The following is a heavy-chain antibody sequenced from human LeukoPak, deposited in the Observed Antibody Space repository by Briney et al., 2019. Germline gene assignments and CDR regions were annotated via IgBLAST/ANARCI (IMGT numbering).Heavy chain of an antibody. D-gene: IGHD1-7*01. V-gene: IGHV4-59*08. Sequence: ASETLSLTCTVSGGSISSYYWSWIRQPPGKGLEWIGYIYYSGSTNYDPSLKSRVTISVDTSKNQFSLKLSSVTAADTAMYYCARHKNSASNVFDIWGQGTVVTVSS. CDR1: GGSISSYY. CDR2: IYYSGST. J-gene: IGHJ3*02. CDR3: ARHKNSASNVFDI.